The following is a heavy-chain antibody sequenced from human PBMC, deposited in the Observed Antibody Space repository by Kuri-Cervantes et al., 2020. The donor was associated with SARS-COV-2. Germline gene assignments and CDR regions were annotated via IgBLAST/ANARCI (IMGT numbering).Heavy chain of an antibody. CDR2: IRSKAYGGTT. V-gene: IGHV3-49*04. J-gene: IGHJ3*02. D-gene: IGHD2-2*02. Sequence: GGSLRLSCKASGFTFGDYAMSWVCQAPGKGLEWVGFIRSKAYGGTTEYAASVKGRFTISRDDSKSIAYLQMNSLKTEDTAVYYCTRELVVPAAIYPDAFDIWGQGTMVTVSS. CDR1: GFTFGDYA. CDR3: TRELVVPAAIYPDAFDI.